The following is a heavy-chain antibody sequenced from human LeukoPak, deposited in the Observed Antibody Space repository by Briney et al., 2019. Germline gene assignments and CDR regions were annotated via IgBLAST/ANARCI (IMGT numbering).Heavy chain of an antibody. Sequence: PGRSLRLSCAASGFSFSSYSMNWVRQAPGRGLEWISYISSGSRTIFYADSVKGRFTISRDNAKNSLYLLMSGLRADDTAVYYCARESITGDRDFDYWGQGTLITVSS. CDR2: ISSGSRTI. D-gene: IGHD7-27*01. V-gene: IGHV3-48*01. CDR1: GFSFSSYS. J-gene: IGHJ4*02. CDR3: ARESITGDRDFDY.